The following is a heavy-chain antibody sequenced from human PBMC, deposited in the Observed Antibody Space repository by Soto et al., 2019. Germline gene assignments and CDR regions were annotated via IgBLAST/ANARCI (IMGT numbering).Heavy chain of an antibody. J-gene: IGHJ6*02. V-gene: IGHV1-69*12. D-gene: IGHD6-19*01. CDR1: GGTFSSYA. CDR2: IIPIFGTA. CDR3: ARAVAGGVYYYYGMDV. Sequence: QVQLVQSGAEVKKPGSSVKVSCKASGGTFSSYAINWVRQAPGQGLEWMGGIIPIFGTADYAQKFQGRVTSTAYESTSTAYMELSSLRSEDTAVYYCARAVAGGVYYYYGMDVWGQGTTVTVSS.